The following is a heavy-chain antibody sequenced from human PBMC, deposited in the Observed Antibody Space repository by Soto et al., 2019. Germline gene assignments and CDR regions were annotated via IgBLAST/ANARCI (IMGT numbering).Heavy chain of an antibody. CDR1: GFTFSSYS. Sequence: GGSLRLSCAASGFTFSSYSMNWVRQAPGKGLEWVSYISSSGSTVYYADSVKGRFTISRDNVENSLYLQMNSLRAEDTALYYCARTSTYCSSNSCYSYWGQGTLVTVSS. D-gene: IGHD2-2*01. CDR2: ISSSGSTV. CDR3: ARTSTYCSSNSCYSY. J-gene: IGHJ4*02. V-gene: IGHV3-48*01.